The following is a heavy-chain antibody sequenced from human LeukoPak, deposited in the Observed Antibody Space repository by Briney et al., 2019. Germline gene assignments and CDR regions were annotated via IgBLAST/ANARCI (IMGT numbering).Heavy chain of an antibody. CDR2: INPNSGGT. CDR3: ASRYDRVVPAAIADAFDI. CDR1: GYTFTGYY. V-gene: IGHV1-2*02. D-gene: IGHD2-2*02. J-gene: IGHJ3*02. Sequence: ASVKVSCKASGYTFTGYYMHWVRQAPGQGLEWMGWINPNSGGTNYAQKFQGRVTMTRDTSISTAYVELSRLRSDDTAVYYCASRYDRVVPAAIADAFDIWGQETMVTVSS.